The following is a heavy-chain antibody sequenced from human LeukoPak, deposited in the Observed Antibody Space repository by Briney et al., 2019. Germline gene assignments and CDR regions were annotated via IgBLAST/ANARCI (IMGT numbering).Heavy chain of an antibody. CDR3: ASGESYYLEN. D-gene: IGHD1-26*01. CDR2: IYSGGST. Sequence: PGGSLRLSCAASQFYMNWVRQAPGKGLEWVSTIYSGGSTYYAASVKGRFIISRDNSKNSLYLQMNSLRAEDTAMYYCASGESYYLENWGQGTLVTVSS. J-gene: IGHJ4*02. V-gene: IGHV3-66*01. CDR1: QFY.